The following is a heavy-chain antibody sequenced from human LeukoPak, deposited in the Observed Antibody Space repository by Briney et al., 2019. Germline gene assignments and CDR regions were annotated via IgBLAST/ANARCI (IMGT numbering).Heavy chain of an antibody. CDR2: INPSGST. Sequence: PSETLSLTCAVYGGSFSDYYWGWIRQPPGKGLEWIGEINPSGSTNYSPSLKSRVTISVDTSKNQFSLKLSPVAAADTAVYFCVRVGYRYVINDWSRTGLGAYPTKYYYHMDVWDKGATVTVSS. J-gene: IGHJ6*03. V-gene: IGHV4-34*01. D-gene: IGHD5-18*01. CDR1: GGSFSDYY. CDR3: VRVGYRYVINDWSRTGLGAYPTKYYYHMDV.